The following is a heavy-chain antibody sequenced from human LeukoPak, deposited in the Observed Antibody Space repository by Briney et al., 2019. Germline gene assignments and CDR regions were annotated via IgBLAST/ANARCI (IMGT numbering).Heavy chain of an antibody. CDR2: INHSGST. CDR1: GGSISGYY. Sequence: SETLSLTCTVSGGSISGYYWSWIRQPPGKGLEWIGEINHSGSTNYNPSLKSRVTISVDTSKNQFSLKLSSVTAADTAVYYCVTRSSSWYVNYWGQGTLVTVSS. V-gene: IGHV4-34*01. D-gene: IGHD6-13*01. J-gene: IGHJ4*02. CDR3: VTRSSSWYVNY.